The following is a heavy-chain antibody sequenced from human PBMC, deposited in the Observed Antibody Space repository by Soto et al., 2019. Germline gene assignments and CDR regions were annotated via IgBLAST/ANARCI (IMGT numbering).Heavy chain of an antibody. J-gene: IGHJ1*01. CDR3: AGAASESYVSEYFHH. V-gene: IGHV1-18*04. Sequence: QIQLVQSGAAVKEPGASVKVSCRASGYTFTSSGISWVRQAPGQGPEWMGWISNYNGNTNSAQKFQDRVTMTTDTSTSAAYVELRCLSYDDTAGYFCAGAASESYVSEYFHHWGLGPVVTASS. D-gene: IGHD1-26*01. CDR2: ISNYNGNT. CDR1: GYTFTSSG.